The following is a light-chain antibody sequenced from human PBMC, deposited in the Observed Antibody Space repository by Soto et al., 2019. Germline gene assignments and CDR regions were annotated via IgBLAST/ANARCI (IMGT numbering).Light chain of an antibody. CDR1: SSDVGGYGY. V-gene: IGLV2-11*01. J-gene: IGLJ1*01. Sequence: QSVLTQPRSVSGSHGQSVTISCTGTSSDVGGYGYVSWYQQHPGKAPKLMIYDVYNRPSGVPDRFSGSKFGNTASLTISGLQAEDEAVYYCCSYAGSSTFYVFGTGTKVTVL. CDR2: DVY. CDR3: CSYAGSSTFYV.